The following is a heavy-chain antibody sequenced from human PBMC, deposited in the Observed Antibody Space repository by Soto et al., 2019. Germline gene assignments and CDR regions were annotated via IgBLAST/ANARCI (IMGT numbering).Heavy chain of an antibody. V-gene: IGHV3-23*01. CDR1: GFTFSTYA. CDR3: AKERSSGCSFAY. J-gene: IGHJ4*02. CDR2: ISGRGDST. D-gene: IGHD6-19*01. Sequence: EVQLLESGGGLVQPGGSLRLSCAASGFTFSTYAMNWVRQATGKGLEWVSGISGRGDSTYYADSVKGRFTVSRDNSKNTLYMQMNSLRAEDTSVFYCAKERSSGCSFAYGGQGTLVTVSS.